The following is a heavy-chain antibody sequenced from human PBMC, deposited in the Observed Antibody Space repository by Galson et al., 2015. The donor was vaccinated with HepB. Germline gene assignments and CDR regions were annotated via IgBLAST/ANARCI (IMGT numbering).Heavy chain of an antibody. CDR1: GYTFTSYY. Sequence: SVKVSCKASGYTFTSYYMHWVRQAPGQGLEWMGIINPSGGSTSYAQKFQGRVTMTRDTSTSTVYMELSSLRSEDTAVYYCARDQSVAAVRGGFDYWGQGTLVTVSS. D-gene: IGHD6-13*01. J-gene: IGHJ4*02. CDR3: ARDQSVAAVRGGFDY. CDR2: INPSGGST. V-gene: IGHV1-46*01.